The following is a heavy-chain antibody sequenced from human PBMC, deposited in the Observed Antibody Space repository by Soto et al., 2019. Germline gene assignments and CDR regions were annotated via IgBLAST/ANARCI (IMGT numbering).Heavy chain of an antibody. Sequence: SETLSLTCTVSGGSISSYYWSWIRQPPGKGLEWIGYIYYSGSTNYNPSPKSRVTILVDTSKNQFSLKLSSVTAADTAVYYCARRYGYSFDYWGQGTLVTVSS. CDR1: GGSISSYY. D-gene: IGHD1-1*01. CDR3: ARRYGYSFDY. CDR2: IYYSGST. J-gene: IGHJ4*02. V-gene: IGHV4-59*08.